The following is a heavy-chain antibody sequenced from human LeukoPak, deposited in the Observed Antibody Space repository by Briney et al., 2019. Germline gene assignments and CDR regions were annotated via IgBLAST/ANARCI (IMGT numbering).Heavy chain of an antibody. CDR2: ISAYNGNT. V-gene: IGHV1-18*01. CDR3: ATARGSHDAFDI. CDR1: GYTFTSYG. Sequence: ASVKVSCKASGYTFTSYGISWVRQAPGQGLEWMGWISAYNGNTNYAQKFQGRVTMTEDTSTDTAYMELSSLRSEDTAAYYCATARGSHDAFDIWGQGTMVTVSS. J-gene: IGHJ3*02. D-gene: IGHD6-19*01.